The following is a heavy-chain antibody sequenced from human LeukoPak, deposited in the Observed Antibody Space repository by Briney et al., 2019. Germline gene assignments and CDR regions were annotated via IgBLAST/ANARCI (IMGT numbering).Heavy chain of an antibody. CDR3: AKDHYDSSGHWIDY. CDR1: GFTFSTYG. D-gene: IGHD3-22*01. Sequence: PGGSLRLSCAAAGFTFSTYGMHWVRQAPGKGLEWVALIRFDGNNNFQADSVKGRFTISRDISKNTLYLQMSSLRPDDTAVYYCAKDHYDSSGHWIDYWGQGALVTVSS. V-gene: IGHV3-30*02. J-gene: IGHJ4*02. CDR2: IRFDGNNN.